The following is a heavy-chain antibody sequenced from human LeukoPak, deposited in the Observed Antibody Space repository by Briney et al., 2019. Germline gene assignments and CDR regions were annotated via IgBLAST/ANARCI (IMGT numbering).Heavy chain of an antibody. D-gene: IGHD2-2*02. J-gene: IGHJ4*02. Sequence: PSETLSLTCTVSGGSISSSSYYWGWIRQPPGKGLEWIGSIYYSGSTYYNPSLKSRVTISVDTSKNQFSLKLSSVTAADTAVYYCARETGTYCSSTCCYTPIFDYWGQGTLVTVSS. V-gene: IGHV4-39*02. CDR3: ARETGTYCSSTCCYTPIFDY. CDR1: GGSISSSSYY. CDR2: IYYSGST.